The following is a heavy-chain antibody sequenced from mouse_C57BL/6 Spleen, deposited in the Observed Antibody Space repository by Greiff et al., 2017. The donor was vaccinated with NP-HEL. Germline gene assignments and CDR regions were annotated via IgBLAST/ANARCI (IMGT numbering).Heavy chain of an antibody. D-gene: IGHD3-1*01. V-gene: IGHV5-12*01. CDR3: ARHSSAKDAMDY. J-gene: IGHJ4*01. Sequence: EVMLVESGGGLVQPGGSLKLSCAASGFTFSDYYMYWVRQTPEKRLEWVAYISNGGGSTYYPDTVKGRFTISRDNAKNTLYLQMSRLKSEDTAMYYCARHSSAKDAMDYWGQGTSVTVSS. CDR1: GFTFSDYY. CDR2: ISNGGGST.